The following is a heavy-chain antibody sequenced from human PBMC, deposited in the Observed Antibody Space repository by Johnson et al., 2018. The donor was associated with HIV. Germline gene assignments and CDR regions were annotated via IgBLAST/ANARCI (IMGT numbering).Heavy chain of an antibody. J-gene: IGHJ3*02. CDR2: INWNGGST. CDR1: GFTFDDYG. CDR3: AGGGTGFGDLALNAFDI. Sequence: EVQVVESGGGVVRPGGSLRLSCAASGFTFDDYGMSWVRQAPGKGLEWVSGINWNGGSTGYADSVKGRFTISRDNAKNSLYLQMNSLRAEDTALYYFAGGGTGFGDLALNAFDIWGQGTMVTVSS. V-gene: IGHV3-20*04. D-gene: IGHD3-10*01.